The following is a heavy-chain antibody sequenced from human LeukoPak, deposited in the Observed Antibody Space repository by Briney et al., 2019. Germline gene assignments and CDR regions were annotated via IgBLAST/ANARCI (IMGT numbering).Heavy chain of an antibody. CDR1: GFTFDDYG. V-gene: IGHV3-20*04. CDR2: INWNGGST. Sequence: SGGSLRLSCAASGFTFDDYGMSWVRQAPGKGLEWVSGINWNGGSTGYADSVKGRFTISRDNAKNSLYLQMNSLRAEDTALYYCARDGEYCSGTSCPFPWAFDIWGQGTMVTVSS. CDR3: ARDGEYCSGTSCPFPWAFDI. J-gene: IGHJ3*02. D-gene: IGHD2-2*01.